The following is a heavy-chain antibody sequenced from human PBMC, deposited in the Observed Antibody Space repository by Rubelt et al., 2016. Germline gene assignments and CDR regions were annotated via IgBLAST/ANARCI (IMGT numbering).Heavy chain of an antibody. CDR3: AKSGVARHSDY. CDR2: INYDGSNK. V-gene: IGHV3-30*02. CDR1: GFTFSSYG. D-gene: IGHD5-12*01. J-gene: IGHJ4*02. Sequence: QVQLVESGGGVVQPGGSLRLSCAASGFTFSSYGIHWVRQAPGKGLEWVTFINYDGSNKYYEESVKGRFTVSRDNSKNTLHLQMNSLRTEDTAVYYCAKSGVARHSDYWVQGTLVTVSS.